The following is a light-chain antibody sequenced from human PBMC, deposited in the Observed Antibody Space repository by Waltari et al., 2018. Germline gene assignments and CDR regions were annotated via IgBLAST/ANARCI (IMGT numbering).Light chain of an antibody. CDR3: PRRSNSPPWT. J-gene: IGKJ1*01. CDR1: QSVSTS. Sequence: EIVLTQSPVTLSLSPGERATLSCRASQSVSTSLAWYQHRPGQAPRLLIYDASTRATGSPARFSGSGSGTDFPLTISSLEPEDFAGYYYPRRSNSPPWTFGQGTTVEVK. V-gene: IGKV3-11*01. CDR2: DAS.